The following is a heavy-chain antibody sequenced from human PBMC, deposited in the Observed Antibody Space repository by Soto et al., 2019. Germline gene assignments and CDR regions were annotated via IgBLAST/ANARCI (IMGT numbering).Heavy chain of an antibody. V-gene: IGHV1-2*02. D-gene: IGHD3-10*01. CDR2: INPNSGGT. CDR1: GYTFTGYY. CDR3: ARDIYEGINMVRGPFDY. Sequence: GASVKVSCKASGYTFTGYYMHWVRQAPGQGLEWMGWINPNSGGTNYAQKFQGRVTMTRDTSISTAYMELSRLRSDDTAVYYCARDIYEGINMVRGPFDYWGQGTLVTVSS. J-gene: IGHJ4*02.